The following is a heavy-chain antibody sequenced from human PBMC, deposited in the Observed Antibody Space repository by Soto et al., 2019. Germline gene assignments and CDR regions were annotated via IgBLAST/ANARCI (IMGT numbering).Heavy chain of an antibody. CDR1: GFTFSNAW. V-gene: IGHV3-15*01. CDR2: IKSKTDGGTT. CDR3: TTEDIVVVIAAQKTGALDI. J-gene: IGHJ3*02. D-gene: IGHD2-15*01. Sequence: GGSLRLSCAASGFTFSNAWMSWVRQAPGKGLEWVGRIKSKTDGGTTDYAAPVKGRFTISRDDSKNTLYLQMNSLKTEDTAVYYCTTEDIVVVIAAQKTGALDIWGQGTMVTVSS.